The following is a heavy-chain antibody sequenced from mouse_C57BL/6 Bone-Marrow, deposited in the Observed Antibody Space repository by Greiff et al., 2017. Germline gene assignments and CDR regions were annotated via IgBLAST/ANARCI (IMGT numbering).Heavy chain of an antibody. D-gene: IGHD1-1*01. CDR2: IHPSSGYT. V-gene: IGHV1-7*01. J-gene: IGHJ2*01. CDR3: ASDEIYYSDY. Sequence: QVQLQQSGAELVKPGASVKLSCKASGYTFTSYWMHWVKQRPGQGLEWIGYIHPSSGYTKYNQKFKDKATLTADKSSSTAYMQLSSLTYEDSAVXYCASDEIYYSDYWGQGTTLTVSS. CDR1: GYTFTSYW.